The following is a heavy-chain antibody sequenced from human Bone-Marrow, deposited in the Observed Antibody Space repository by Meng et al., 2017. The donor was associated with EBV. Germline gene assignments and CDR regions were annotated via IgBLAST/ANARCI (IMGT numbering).Heavy chain of an antibody. CDR1: GGPFRYYA. CDR2: FLPRLGAP. D-gene: IGHD3-10*01. V-gene: IGHV1-69*01. J-gene: IGHJ4*02. CDR3: ASESGRGYTPDY. Sequence: QVQLVASAAEVKKPGSSVKVSCKTSGGPFRYYAISWVRQAPGQGLEWLGGFLPRLGAPNYAQKFHGRVKITADESTSTHYMDLSSLRSEDTAIYYCASESGRGYTPDYWGQGTLVTVSS.